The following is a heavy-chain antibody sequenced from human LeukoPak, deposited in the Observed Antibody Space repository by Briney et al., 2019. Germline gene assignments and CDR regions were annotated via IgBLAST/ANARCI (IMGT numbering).Heavy chain of an antibody. CDR3: AKSRILTGQAVDY. D-gene: IGHD3-9*01. CDR1: GFTFSSYA. Sequence: GGSLRLSCVASGFTFSSYAMSWVRQAPGKGLEWVSAISGSGGSTYYADSVKGRFTISRDNSKNALYLQMNSLRAEDTAVYYCAKSRILTGQAVDYWGQGTLVTVSS. CDR2: ISGSGGST. J-gene: IGHJ4*02. V-gene: IGHV3-23*01.